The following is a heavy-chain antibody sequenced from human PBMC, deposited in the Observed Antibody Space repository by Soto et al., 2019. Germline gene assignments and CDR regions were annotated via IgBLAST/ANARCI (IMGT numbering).Heavy chain of an antibody. Sequence: GGSLRLSCAASGFTFSSYGMHWVRQAPGKGLEWVAVIWYDGSNKYYADSVKGRFTISRDNSKNTLYLQMNSLRAEDTAVYYFASEDDFHPPGPLDYCGQGPLVTVSS. J-gene: IGHJ4*02. CDR2: IWYDGSNK. CDR3: ASEDDFHPPGPLDY. V-gene: IGHV3-33*01. CDR1: GFTFSSYG. D-gene: IGHD3-3*01.